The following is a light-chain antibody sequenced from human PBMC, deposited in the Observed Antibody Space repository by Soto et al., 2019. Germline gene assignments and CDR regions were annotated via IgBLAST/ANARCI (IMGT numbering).Light chain of an antibody. CDR3: GSYAGSSSVGV. CDR1: SSDVGGYNS. CDR2: EVS. J-gene: IGLJ3*02. Sequence: QSALTQPPSASGSPGQSVTISCTGTSSDVGGYNSVSWYQHHPGKAPKLMIYEVSKRPSGVPDRFSGSKSGNTASLTVSGLQADDEADYYCGSYAGSSSVGVFGGGTKLTVL. V-gene: IGLV2-8*01.